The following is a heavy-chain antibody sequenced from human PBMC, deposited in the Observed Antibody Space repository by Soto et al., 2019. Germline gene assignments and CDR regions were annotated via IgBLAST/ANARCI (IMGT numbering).Heavy chain of an antibody. V-gene: IGHV3-23*01. Sequence: EVQLLESGGGLVQPGGSLRLSCAASGFSFSSYAMSWVRQAPGKGLEWVSTISGTGRSTYYADSVKDQFTISRENSENTLYLQVNSLRAEDTAVYYCAKDPSGYTDGYYYYYYRDVCGKGTTVTVSS. CDR2: ISGTGRST. CDR3: AKDPSGYTDGYYYYYYRDV. D-gene: IGHD6-25*01. J-gene: IGHJ6*03. CDR1: GFSFSSYA.